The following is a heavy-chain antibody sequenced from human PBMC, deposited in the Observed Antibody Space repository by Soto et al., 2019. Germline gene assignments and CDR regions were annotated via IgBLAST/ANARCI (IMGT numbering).Heavy chain of an antibody. Sequence: SLRLSCVASGFTFSSYAMSWVRQAPGKGLEWVSAISGSGGSTYYADSVKGRFTISRDNSKSTLYLQMNSLRAEDTTVYYCAKAMFSSGYDLYYFDYWGQGTLVTVSS. CDR2: ISGSGGST. V-gene: IGHV3-23*01. CDR3: AKAMFSSGYDLYYFDY. D-gene: IGHD5-12*01. J-gene: IGHJ4*02. CDR1: GFTFSSYA.